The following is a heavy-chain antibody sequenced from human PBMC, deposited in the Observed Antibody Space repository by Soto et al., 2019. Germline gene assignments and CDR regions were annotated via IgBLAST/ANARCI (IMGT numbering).Heavy chain of an antibody. V-gene: IGHV4-61*01. J-gene: IGHJ6*02. Sequence: KPSETLSLTCTVSGGSVSSGSYYWSWIRQPPGKGLEWIGYIYYSGSTNYNPSLKSRVTISVDTSKNQFSLKLSSVTAADTAVYYCARDSRGGWSFGNYYGMDVWGQGTTVTVSS. D-gene: IGHD6-19*01. CDR1: GGSVSSGSYY. CDR3: ARDSRGGWSFGNYYGMDV. CDR2: IYYSGST.